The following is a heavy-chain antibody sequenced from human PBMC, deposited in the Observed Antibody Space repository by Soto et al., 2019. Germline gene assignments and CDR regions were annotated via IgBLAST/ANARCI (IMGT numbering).Heavy chain of an antibody. J-gene: IGHJ4*02. D-gene: IGHD1-26*01. Sequence: QMQLVQSGAEVKKTGSSVTVSCKALGNTFSYRYLHWVRQAPGQALEWMGWITPFSGDVHYAQKFQERVNITRDRSINTAYMRMSSLRSEDTAIYFCASGGAGSGPFTWELPDHWGQGTLVTVSS. CDR1: GNTFSYRY. CDR3: ASGGAGSGPFTWELPDH. CDR2: ITPFSGDV. V-gene: IGHV1-45*02.